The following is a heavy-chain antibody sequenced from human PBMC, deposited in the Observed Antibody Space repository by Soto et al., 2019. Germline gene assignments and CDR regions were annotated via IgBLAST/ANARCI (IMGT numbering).Heavy chain of an antibody. V-gene: IGHV3-30*18. CDR1: GFTFRSFG. CDR3: AKDVGQQLVLNYGMDV. CDR2: VSYDGNHK. Sequence: QVQLVESGGGVIQPGTSLSLSCGSSGFTFRSFGMYWVRQAPGKGLEWAAVVSYDGNHKYYADSEKGRFTVSRDNAKNMLYLQMNSLRGEDTAVYYCAKDVGQQLVLNYGMDVWGQGTTVTVSS. D-gene: IGHD6-13*01. J-gene: IGHJ6*02.